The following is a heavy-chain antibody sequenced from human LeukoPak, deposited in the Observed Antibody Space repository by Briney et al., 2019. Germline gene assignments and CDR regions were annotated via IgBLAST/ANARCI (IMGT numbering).Heavy chain of an antibody. CDR2: ISYDGSNK. Sequence: GGSLXLSRAASGFTFSSYAMHWVGQAPGKGLEGVAVISYDGSNKYYADSVKGRFTISRENSKKTLYLQMNSLRAEDTAVYYCARDVLRFLEWLLSGDYWGQGTLVTVSS. D-gene: IGHD3-3*01. CDR3: ARDVLRFLEWLLSGDY. V-gene: IGHV3-30-3*01. CDR1: GFTFSSYA. J-gene: IGHJ4*02.